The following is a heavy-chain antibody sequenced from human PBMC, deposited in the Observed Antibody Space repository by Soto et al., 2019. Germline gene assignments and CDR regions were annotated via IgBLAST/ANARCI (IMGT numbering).Heavy chain of an antibody. D-gene: IGHD6-19*01. J-gene: IGHJ5*02. CDR1: GYTFTGYY. CDR2: INPNSGGT. Sequence: ASVKVSCKASGYTFTGYYMHWVRQAPGQGLEWMGWINPNSGGTNYAQKFQGWVTMTRDTSISTAYMELSRLRSDDTAVYYCARGLTQWPSSFDPWGQGTLVTVS. V-gene: IGHV1-2*04. CDR3: ARGLTQWPSSFDP.